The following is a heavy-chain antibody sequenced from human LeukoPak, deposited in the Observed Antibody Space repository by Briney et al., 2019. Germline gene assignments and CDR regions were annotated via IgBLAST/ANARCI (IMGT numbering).Heavy chain of an antibody. Sequence: GGSLRLSCAASGFTFSSYGMHWVRQAPGKGLEWVAVVSYDGSNKYYADSVQGRFTISRDNSRNTLHLQMNSLRADDTAVYYCARDTHYYDPSAYYSRGEYYHHGMDAWGQGTPVTASS. V-gene: IGHV3-30*19. D-gene: IGHD3-22*01. CDR3: ARDTHYYDPSAYYSRGEYYHHGMDA. J-gene: IGHJ6*02. CDR1: GFTFSSYG. CDR2: VSYDGSNK.